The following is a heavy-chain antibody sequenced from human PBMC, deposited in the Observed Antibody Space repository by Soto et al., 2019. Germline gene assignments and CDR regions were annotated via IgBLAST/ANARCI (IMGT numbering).Heavy chain of an antibody. J-gene: IGHJ4*02. D-gene: IGHD5-18*01. Sequence: ASETLSLTCAVSGGSISNSNWWSWVRQPPGKGLEWIGSIYHSGSTYYNPSLKSRVTISVDTSKNQFSLKLSSVTAADTAVYYCARDGHGVDTAMVDFDYWGQGTLVTVSS. CDR2: IYHSGST. CDR1: GGSISNSNW. V-gene: IGHV4-4*02. CDR3: ARDGHGVDTAMVDFDY.